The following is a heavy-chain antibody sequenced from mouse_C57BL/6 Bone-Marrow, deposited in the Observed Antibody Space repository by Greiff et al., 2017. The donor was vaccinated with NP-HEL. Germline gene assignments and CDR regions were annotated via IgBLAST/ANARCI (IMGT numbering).Heavy chain of an antibody. D-gene: IGHD4-1*01. CDR1: GFNIKDDY. Sequence: EVQLQQSGAELVRPGASVKLSCTASGFNIKDDYMHWVKQRPDQGLEWIGWIDPENGDTEYASKFQGKATITADTSSNTAYLQLSSLTSEDTAVYYCTTLTGTLFAYWGQGTLVTVSA. V-gene: IGHV14-4*01. CDR2: IDPENGDT. CDR3: TTLTGTLFAY. J-gene: IGHJ3*01.